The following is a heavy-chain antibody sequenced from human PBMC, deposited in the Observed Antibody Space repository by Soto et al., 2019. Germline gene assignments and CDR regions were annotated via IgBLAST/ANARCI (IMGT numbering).Heavy chain of an antibody. D-gene: IGHD6-13*01. V-gene: IGHV3-11*01. CDR1: GFTFSDYY. Sequence: QVQLVESGGGLVKPGGSLRLSCAASGFTFSDYYMSWIRQAPGKGLEWVSYISSSGSTIYYAGSVKGRFTIARDNAKNSLYLQMNSLRAEDTAVYYCARRCPLASRSSWYYCYFDLWGRGTLVTVSS. CDR2: ISSSGSTI. CDR3: ARRCPLASRSSWYYCYFDL. J-gene: IGHJ2*01.